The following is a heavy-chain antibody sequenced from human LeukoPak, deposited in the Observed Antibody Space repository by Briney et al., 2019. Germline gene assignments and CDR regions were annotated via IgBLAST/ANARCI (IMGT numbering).Heavy chain of an antibody. CDR1: GYTFISYD. D-gene: IGHD3-3*01. CDR2: MSTNSGNT. V-gene: IGHV1-8*03. J-gene: IGHJ4*02. CDR3: ARGSWASGYFVDY. Sequence: SVKVSCKASGYTFISYDINWVRQATGQGLEWMGWMSTNSGNTGYAQKFQGRITITRDTSISTAYMELSSLGSEDTAVYYCARGSWASGYFVDYWGQGTLVTVSS.